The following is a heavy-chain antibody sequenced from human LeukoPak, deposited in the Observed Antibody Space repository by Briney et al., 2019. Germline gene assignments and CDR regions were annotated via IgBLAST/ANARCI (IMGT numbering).Heavy chain of an antibody. D-gene: IGHD6-19*01. Sequence: VSVKVSCKASGGTLSSYVINLVRQAPGQGRDWMEWINPNSGGTNYAQKFQGRVTMTRDTSISTAYMELSRLRSDDTAVYYCARTIAVAGTGNWFDPWGEGTLVTVSS. CDR1: GGTLSSYV. CDR2: INPNSGGT. J-gene: IGHJ5*02. V-gene: IGHV1-2*02. CDR3: ARTIAVAGTGNWFDP.